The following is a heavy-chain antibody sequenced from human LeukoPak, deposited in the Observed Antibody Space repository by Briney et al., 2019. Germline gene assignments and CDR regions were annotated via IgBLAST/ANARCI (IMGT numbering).Heavy chain of an antibody. Sequence: PSETLSLTCAVSGDSINSSNWWNWVRQPPGKGLEWIGEINHSGSTNYNPSLKSRVTISVDTSKNQFSLKLSSVTAADTAVYYCARRRWGWLQSNFDYWGQGTLVTVSS. J-gene: IGHJ4*02. CDR2: INHSGST. CDR3: ARRRWGWLQSNFDY. D-gene: IGHD5-24*01. V-gene: IGHV4-4*02. CDR1: GDSINSSNW.